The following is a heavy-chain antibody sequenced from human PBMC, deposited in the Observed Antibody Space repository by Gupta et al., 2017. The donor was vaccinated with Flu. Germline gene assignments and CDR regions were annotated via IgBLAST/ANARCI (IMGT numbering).Heavy chain of an antibody. D-gene: IGHD2-8*01. CDR2: IKSKSDGGTI. CDR1: GLNFNYSW. V-gene: IGHV3-15*01. CDR3: TTVELPLALMPPGVDTRYYDYYYYMGV. J-gene: IGHJ6*03. Sequence: EVRLVESGGGSVKPGGSLRLSCGVSGLNFNYSWMTWVRQAPGTGLEWVGRIKSKSDGGTIDYAASVEGRFTISRDDSQNTVFLQMNSLRAADTGVYFCTTVELPLALMPPGVDTRYYDYYYYMGVWGKGATVTVSS.